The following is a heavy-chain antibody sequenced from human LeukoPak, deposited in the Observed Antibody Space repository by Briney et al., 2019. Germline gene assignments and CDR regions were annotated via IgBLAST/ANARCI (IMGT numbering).Heavy chain of an antibody. CDR3: ARYEVGSSWAQAFDI. CDR2: INPNSGGT. CDR1: GYTFTGYY. D-gene: IGHD6-13*01. V-gene: IGHV1-2*06. J-gene: IGHJ3*02. Sequence: ASVKVSCKASGYTFTGYYMHWVRQAPGQGLEWMGRINPNSGGTNYAQKFQGRVTMTRDTSISTAYMELSRLRSDDTAVYYCARYEVGSSWAQAFDIWGQGTMVTVSS.